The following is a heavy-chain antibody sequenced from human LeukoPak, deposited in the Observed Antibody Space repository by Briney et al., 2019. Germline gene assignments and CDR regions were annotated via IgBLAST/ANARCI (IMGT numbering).Heavy chain of an antibody. CDR3: ARGEMATKGDAFDI. J-gene: IGHJ3*02. D-gene: IGHD5-24*01. Sequence: PGRSLRLSCAASGFTFSSYGMHWVRQAPGKGLEWVAIIWYDGSNKYYADSVKGRFTISRDNAKNSLDLQMNSLRTEDTAVYYCARGEMATKGDAFDIWGQGTMVTVSS. CDR1: GFTFSSYG. CDR2: IWYDGSNK. V-gene: IGHV3-33*01.